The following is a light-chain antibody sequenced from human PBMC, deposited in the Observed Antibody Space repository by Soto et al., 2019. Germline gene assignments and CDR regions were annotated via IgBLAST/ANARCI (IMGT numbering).Light chain of an antibody. CDR3: QQYIASPCT. CDR1: QSISSSY. J-gene: IGKJ3*01. Sequence: EIVLTQSPGTLSLSPGERATLSCRASQSISSSYLAWYQQKPGQAPRLLMYGASNRATGIPDRFSGSGSGTDFTLTISRLEPEDFAVYFCQQYIASPCTFGPGTKVDIK. V-gene: IGKV3-20*01. CDR2: GAS.